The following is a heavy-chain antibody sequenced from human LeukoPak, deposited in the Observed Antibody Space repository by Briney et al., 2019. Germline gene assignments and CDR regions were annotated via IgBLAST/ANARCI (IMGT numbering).Heavy chain of an antibody. J-gene: IGHJ4*02. CDR3: ARTPRGIAARPPDY. CDR2: IIPIFGTA. V-gene: IGHV1-69*13. D-gene: IGHD6-6*01. CDR1: GGTFSSYA. Sequence: GASVKVSCKASGGTFSSYAISWVRQAPGQGLEWMGGIIPIFGTANYAQKFQGRVTITADESTSTAYMELSSLRSEDTAVYYCARTPRGIAARPPDYWGQGTLVTVSS.